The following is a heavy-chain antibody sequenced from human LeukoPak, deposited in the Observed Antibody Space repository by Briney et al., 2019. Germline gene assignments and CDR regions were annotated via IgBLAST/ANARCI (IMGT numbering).Heavy chain of an antibody. Sequence: PSETLSLTCTVSGGSISSGDYYWSWIRQPPGKGLEWIGHIYYSGSTYYNPSLKSRVTISVDTSKNQFSLKLSSVTAADTAVYYCARADYCGGDCVDAFDIWGQGTMVTVSS. CDR2: IYYSGST. V-gene: IGHV4-30-4*08. J-gene: IGHJ3*02. D-gene: IGHD2-21*01. CDR3: ARADYCGGDCVDAFDI. CDR1: GGSISSGDYY.